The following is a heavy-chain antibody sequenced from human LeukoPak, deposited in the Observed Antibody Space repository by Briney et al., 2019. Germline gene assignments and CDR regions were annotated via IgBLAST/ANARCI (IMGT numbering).Heavy chain of an antibody. V-gene: IGHV4-31*03. CDR2: IYDNGGT. CDR1: GASVPSGGYF. J-gene: IGHJ5*02. D-gene: IGHD6-13*01. CDR3: ARDTPQQRFDP. Sequence: SETLSLTCTVSGASVPSGGYFWSWIRQFPGGGLEFIGSIYDNGGTNYNPSLQSRLSMSVDRSKHQFSLTLHSVTAADTAIYYCARDTPQQRFDPWGQGTPVIVSS.